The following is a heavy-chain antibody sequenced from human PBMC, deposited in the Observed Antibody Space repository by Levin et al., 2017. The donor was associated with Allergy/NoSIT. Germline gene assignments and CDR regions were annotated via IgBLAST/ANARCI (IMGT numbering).Heavy chain of an antibody. D-gene: IGHD6-13*01. J-gene: IGHJ3*02. V-gene: IGHV3-30*18. Sequence: GGSLRLSCAASGFTFSAYGMHWVRQAPGKGLEWVAVISYDGSNSYHADSVKGRFTVSRDNSKNTLYLQMNSLRTEDTAMYYCAKDYSTSWYDAFDIWGQGSMVSVSS. CDR3: AKDYSTSWYDAFDI. CDR1: GFTFSAYG. CDR2: ISYDGSNS.